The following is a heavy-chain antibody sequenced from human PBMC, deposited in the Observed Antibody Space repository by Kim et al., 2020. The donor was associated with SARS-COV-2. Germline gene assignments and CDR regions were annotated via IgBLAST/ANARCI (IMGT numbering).Heavy chain of an antibody. CDR3: AKECRPWRYSGSFFGWVGTAGCFDF. CDR2: ISGSGGST. D-gene: IGHD1-26*01. V-gene: IGHV3-23*01. Sequence: GGSLRLSCAASGFTFRTHAMSWVRQAPGKGLEWVSGISGSGGSTYYADSVKGRFTISGDSSRNTLFLQMNSLRVEDTAVYYCAKECRPWRYSGSFFGWVGTAGCFDFWGQGTLVTVSS. CDR1: GFTFRTHA. J-gene: IGHJ4*02.